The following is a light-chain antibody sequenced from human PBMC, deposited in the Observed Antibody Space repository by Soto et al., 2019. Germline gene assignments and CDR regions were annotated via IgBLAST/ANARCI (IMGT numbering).Light chain of an antibody. V-gene: IGKV1-5*03. CDR3: QQYNSYSQWT. J-gene: IGKJ1*01. CDR1: QSISSW. Sequence: DIQMTQSPSTLSASVGDRVTITCRASQSISSWLAWYQQKPGKAPKLLIYKASSLESGVPSRFSGSGSGTEFTLTISSLQPDDFAPSYCQQYNSYSQWTFGQGTKVEIK. CDR2: KAS.